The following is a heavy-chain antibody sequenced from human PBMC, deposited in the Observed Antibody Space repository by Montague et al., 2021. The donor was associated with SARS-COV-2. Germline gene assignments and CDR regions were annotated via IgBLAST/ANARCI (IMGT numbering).Heavy chain of an antibody. D-gene: IGHD3-10*01. CDR3: AQHPGTGALVYWYFDL. CDR1: GFTFSNYA. Sequence: SLRLSCAASGFTFSNYAMSWVRQAPGRGLQWVSTIFGSGAGTYYADSVKGRFTISRDDSRDTLYLQMNGLKAEDTAKYYCAQHPGTGALVYWYFDLWGRGTVVSVSS. CDR2: IFGSGAGT. V-gene: IGHV3-23*01. J-gene: IGHJ2*01.